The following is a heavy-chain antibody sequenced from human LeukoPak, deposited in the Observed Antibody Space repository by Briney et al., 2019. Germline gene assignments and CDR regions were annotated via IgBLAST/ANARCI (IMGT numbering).Heavy chain of an antibody. V-gene: IGHV3-23*01. CDR3: AKGLSSGWNLKGSDY. Sequence: PGGSLRLSCAASGFTFSSYAMSWVRQAPGKGLEWVSSISGSGGSTYYADSVKGRFTISRDNSKNTLYLRMNSLRAEDTAVYYCAKGLSSGWNLKGSDYWGQGTLVTVSS. CDR1: GFTFSSYA. J-gene: IGHJ4*02. D-gene: IGHD6-19*01. CDR2: ISGSGGST.